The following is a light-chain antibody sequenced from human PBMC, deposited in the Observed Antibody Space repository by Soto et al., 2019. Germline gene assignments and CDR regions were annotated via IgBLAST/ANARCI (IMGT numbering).Light chain of an antibody. CDR2: DDN. CDR1: NLGRKS. Sequence: SYELTQPPSVSVAPGQTARITCGGDNLGRKSVHWYQQKPGQAPALVVYDDNDRPSGIPERFSGSNSGNTATLTISRVEAGDEADYYCQLWDDISDHVVFGGGTKLTVL. V-gene: IGLV3-21*02. J-gene: IGLJ2*01. CDR3: QLWDDISDHVV.